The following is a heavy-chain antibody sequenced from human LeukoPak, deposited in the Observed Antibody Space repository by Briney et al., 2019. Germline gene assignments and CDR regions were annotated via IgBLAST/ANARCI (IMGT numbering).Heavy chain of an antibody. J-gene: IGHJ5*02. CDR1: GGSVSSGSYY. V-gene: IGHV4-61*01. D-gene: IGHD3-10*01. CDR2: IYYSGST. CDR3: ARAPMVRGVIITWGSEGWFDP. Sequence: SETLSLTCTVSGGSVSSGSYYWSWIRQPPGKGLEWIGYIYYSGSTNYNPSLKSRVTTSVDTSKNQFSLKLSSVTAADTAVYYCARAPMVRGVIITWGSEGWFDPWGQGTLVTVSS.